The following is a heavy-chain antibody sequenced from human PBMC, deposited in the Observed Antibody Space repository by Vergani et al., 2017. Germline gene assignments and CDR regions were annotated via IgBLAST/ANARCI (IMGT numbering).Heavy chain of an antibody. CDR1: GFTFSSYG. D-gene: IGHD1-26*01. CDR3: AKGNDLYSGGYWGNYMDV. V-gene: IGHV3-30*18. CDR2: ISYDGSNK. J-gene: IGHJ6*03. Sequence: QVQLVESGGGVVQPGRSLRLSCAASGFTFSSYGMHWVRQAPGKGLEWVAVISYDGSNKYYADSVKGRFTISRDNSKNTLYLQMNSLRAEDTAVYYCAKGNDLYSGGYWGNYMDVWGKGTTVTVSS.